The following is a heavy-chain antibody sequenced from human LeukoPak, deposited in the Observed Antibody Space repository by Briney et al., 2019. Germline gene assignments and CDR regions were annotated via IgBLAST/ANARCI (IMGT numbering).Heavy chain of an antibody. J-gene: IGHJ4*02. CDR2: SNSRGGST. CDR3: ARVTSSSWYSYFDF. Sequence: ASVKVSCKASGDTFSSYYIHWVRQAPGQGLEWMGDSNSRGGSTDYPQKFRDRPSMTRDTSTSTVHMELSSLRSEDTAVYYCARVTSSSWYSYFDFWGQGTLVIVSS. V-gene: IGHV1-46*01. CDR1: GDTFSSYY. D-gene: IGHD6-13*01.